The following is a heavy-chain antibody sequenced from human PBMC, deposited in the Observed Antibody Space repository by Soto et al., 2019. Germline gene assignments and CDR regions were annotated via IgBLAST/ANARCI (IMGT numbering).Heavy chain of an antibody. CDR3: ARDLDFWSGYYDY. Sequence: PWGSLRLSCAASGFTFSSYSMNWVRQAPGKGLEWVSYISSSSSTIYYADSVKGRFTISRDNAKNSLYLQMNSLRAEDTAVYYCARDLDFWSGYYDYWGQGTLVTVSS. CDR1: GFTFSSYS. D-gene: IGHD3-3*01. CDR2: ISSSSSTI. J-gene: IGHJ4*02. V-gene: IGHV3-48*01.